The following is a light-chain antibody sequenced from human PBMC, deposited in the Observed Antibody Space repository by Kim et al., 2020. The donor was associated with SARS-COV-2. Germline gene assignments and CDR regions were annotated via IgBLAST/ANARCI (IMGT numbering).Light chain of an antibody. CDR3: QQRSEWPIT. J-gene: IGKJ4*01. Sequence: FSPEERATLSCKASQYVGSELGWYQQTPGRPPRLLIYDVSNRASGVPPRFSASGSGTDFTLTISILEPEDFGLYYCQQRSEWPITFGGGTKVDIK. CDR2: DVS. V-gene: IGKV3-11*01. CDR1: QYVGSE.